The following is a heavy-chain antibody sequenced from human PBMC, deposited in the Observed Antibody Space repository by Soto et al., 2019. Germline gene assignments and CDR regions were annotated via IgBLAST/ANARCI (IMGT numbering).Heavy chain of an antibody. J-gene: IGHJ4*02. V-gene: IGHV4-4*02. D-gene: IGHD3-22*01. CDR1: CDSMRSNNW. CDR3: ARGGYDSSGYYFRLDY. Sequence: SETLSLTCAVSCDSMRSNNWWSWVRQPPGKGLEWIGEIYHSGTTNYNPSLKSRVTMSVDKSKNQFSLRLNSVTAADTAFYYCARGGYDSSGYYFRLDYWGQGTLVTVSS. CDR2: IYHSGTT.